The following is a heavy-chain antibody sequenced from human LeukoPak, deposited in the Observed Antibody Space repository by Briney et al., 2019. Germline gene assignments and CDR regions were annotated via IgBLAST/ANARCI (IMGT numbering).Heavy chain of an antibody. CDR3: ARQRGWGNWAFDI. V-gene: IGHV4-39*01. CDR2: IYYSGKT. Sequence: KPSETLSLTCTVSGGSIGSSDYYWGWIRQPPGKGLEWIATIYYSGKTYYNPSLKSRVTISVDTSNNQFSLRLRSVTAADTTVYYCARQRGWGNWAFDIWGQGTVVTVSS. D-gene: IGHD3-10*01. CDR1: GGSIGSSDYY. J-gene: IGHJ3*02.